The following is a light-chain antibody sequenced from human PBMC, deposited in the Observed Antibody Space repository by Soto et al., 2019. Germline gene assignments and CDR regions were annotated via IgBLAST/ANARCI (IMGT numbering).Light chain of an antibody. CDR1: QSISSH. J-gene: IGKJ4*01. CDR2: DVS. Sequence: EIVLTQSPATLSLSPGERATLSCRASQSISSHLAWYQQKPGQAPRLLMYDVSNRATDIPARFSGSGSGTDFTLTISSLEPEDFAVYYCQQRPNWPLTCGGGTKEEIK. V-gene: IGKV3-11*01. CDR3: QQRPNWPLT.